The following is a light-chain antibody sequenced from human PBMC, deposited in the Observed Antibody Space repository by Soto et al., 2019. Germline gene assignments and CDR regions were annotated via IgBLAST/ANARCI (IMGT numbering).Light chain of an antibody. CDR2: GAF. Sequence: PGERATLSCRASPSVTNYLAWYQQKPGQAPRLLIYGAFNRATGIPSRFSGSGSGTDFTLTISSLQPDDFATYYCQHYNSYSEAFGQGTKVDNK. CDR1: PSVTNY. CDR3: QHYNSYSEA. J-gene: IGKJ1*01. V-gene: IGKV3D-15*01.